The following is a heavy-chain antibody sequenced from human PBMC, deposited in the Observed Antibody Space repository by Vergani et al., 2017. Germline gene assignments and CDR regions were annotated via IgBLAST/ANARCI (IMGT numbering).Heavy chain of an antibody. CDR3: AVSGIAAAGTRSRDHEQIDY. D-gene: IGHD6-13*01. CDR1: GFTFSSYA. J-gene: IGHJ4*02. CDR2: ISGSGGST. V-gene: IGHV3-23*01. Sequence: EVQLLESGGGLVQPGGSLRLSCAASGFTFSSYAMSWVRQAPGKGLEWVSAISGSGGSTYYADSVKGRFTISRDNSKNTLYLQMNSLRAEDTAVYYCAVSGIAAAGTRSRDHEQIDYWGQGTLVTVSS.